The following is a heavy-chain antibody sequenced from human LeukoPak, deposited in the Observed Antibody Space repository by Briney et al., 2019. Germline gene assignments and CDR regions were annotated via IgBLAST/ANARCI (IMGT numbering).Heavy chain of an antibody. V-gene: IGHV3-30*03. Sequence: GGSLGLSCAASGFTFSSYGMHWVRQAPGKGLEWVAVISYDGSNKYYADSVKGRFTISRDNAKNSLYLQMNSLRAEDTAVYYCARSTGGDYWGQGTLVTVSS. CDR2: ISYDGSNK. D-gene: IGHD2-8*02. CDR3: ARSTGGDY. J-gene: IGHJ4*02. CDR1: GFTFSSYG.